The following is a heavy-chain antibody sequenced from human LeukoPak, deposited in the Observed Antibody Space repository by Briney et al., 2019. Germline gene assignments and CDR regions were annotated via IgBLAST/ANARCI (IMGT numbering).Heavy chain of an antibody. CDR2: IVPIFGTG. Sequence: GASVKVSCKASGGTFSIYGISWVRQAPGQGLEWMGGIVPIFGTGYYAQNYQGRVTITADESTTTAYMELSSLRSEDTAVYYCARDCCSSARCSVSFDMWGQGTLVTVSS. J-gene: IGHJ3*02. D-gene: IGHD2-2*01. CDR1: GGTFSIYG. CDR3: ARDCCSSARCSVSFDM. V-gene: IGHV1-69*13.